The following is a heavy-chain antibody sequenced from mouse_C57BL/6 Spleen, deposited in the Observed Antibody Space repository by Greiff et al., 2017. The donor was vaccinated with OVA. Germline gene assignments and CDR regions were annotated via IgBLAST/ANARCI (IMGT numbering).Heavy chain of an antibody. CDR1: GFSLTSSG. CDR2: IWGDEST. CDR3: AKEGTGTFAY. Sequence: VKLVESGPGLVAPSQSLSITCTVSGFSLTSSGVSWVRQPPGKGLEWLGIIWGDESTNYHSALISRLSISKDNSKSQVYLKLNRLQTDDTATYYCAKEGTGTFAYWGQGTLVTVSA. V-gene: IGHV2-3*01. D-gene: IGHD4-1*01. J-gene: IGHJ3*01.